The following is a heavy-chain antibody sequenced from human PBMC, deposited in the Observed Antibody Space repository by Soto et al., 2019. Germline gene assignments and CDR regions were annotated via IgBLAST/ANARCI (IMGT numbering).Heavy chain of an antibody. CDR1: GYTFTGYN. J-gene: IGHJ5*02. CDR3: ARDRTTTNWFDP. Sequence: ASLKVSCKASGYTFTGYNIHWVRQAPGQGLEWMGWINPNSGGTNYAQKFQGCITMTRDTSISTAYMELSRLRSDDTAVYYCARDRTTTNWFDPWGQGTLVTVSS. CDR2: INPNSGGT. V-gene: IGHV1-2*04. D-gene: IGHD4-17*01.